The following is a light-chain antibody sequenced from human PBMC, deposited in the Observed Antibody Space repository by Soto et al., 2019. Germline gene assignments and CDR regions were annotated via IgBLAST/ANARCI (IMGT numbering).Light chain of an antibody. CDR3: QQYAKAPLT. V-gene: IGKV3-20*01. CDR2: AAS. Sequence: EIVMTQSPATLSVSPVERATLSCRASQIVNNNYLAWYQQKPGQAPRLVIYAASSRATGVPDRFSGSGSGTDFTLTISRLEPEDFAVYYCQQYAKAPLTFGQGTKVDIK. J-gene: IGKJ1*01. CDR1: QIVNNNY.